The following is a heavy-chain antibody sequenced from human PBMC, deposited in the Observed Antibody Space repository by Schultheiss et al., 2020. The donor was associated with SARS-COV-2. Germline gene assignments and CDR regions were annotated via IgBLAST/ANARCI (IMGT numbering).Heavy chain of an antibody. CDR2: MNPNSGGT. CDR1: GGTFSSYA. CDR3: AALGYSYGYPRKDGMDV. J-gene: IGHJ6*02. V-gene: IGHV1-2*02. Sequence: ASVKVSCKASGGTFSSYAISWVRQAPGQGLEWMGWMNPNSGGTNYAQKFQGRVTMTGDTSISTAYMELSSLRSEDTAVYYCAALGYSYGYPRKDGMDVWGQGTTVTVSS. D-gene: IGHD5-18*01.